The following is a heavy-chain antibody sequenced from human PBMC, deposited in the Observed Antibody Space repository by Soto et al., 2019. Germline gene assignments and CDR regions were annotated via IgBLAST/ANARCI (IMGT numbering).Heavy chain of an antibody. Sequence: QVQLVQSGAEVKKPGASVKVSCKASGYTFTSYDINWVRQATGQGLEWMGWMNPNSGNTGYAQKFQGRVTMTRNTSISTAYMELSSLRSEDTAVYSCARESSAAGTGWFDPWGQGTLVTVSS. J-gene: IGHJ5*02. CDR1: GYTFTSYD. V-gene: IGHV1-8*01. D-gene: IGHD6-13*01. CDR3: ARESSAAGTGWFDP. CDR2: MNPNSGNT.